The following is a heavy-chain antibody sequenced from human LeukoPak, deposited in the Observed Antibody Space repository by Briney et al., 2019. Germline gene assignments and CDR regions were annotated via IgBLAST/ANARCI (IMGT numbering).Heavy chain of an antibody. CDR1: GFIFSSYA. J-gene: IGHJ4*02. CDR3: AKNVGAGSRSWYVREFDY. CDR2: IGGSGDSP. V-gene: IGHV3-23*01. Sequence: PGGSLRLSCAASGFIFSSYAMSWVRQTPAKGLEWVSGIGGSGDSPYYADSVKGRFTISRDNSKNTLYLQMNSLRAEDTAVYYCAKNVGAGSRSWYVREFDYWGQGALVTVSS. D-gene: IGHD6-13*01.